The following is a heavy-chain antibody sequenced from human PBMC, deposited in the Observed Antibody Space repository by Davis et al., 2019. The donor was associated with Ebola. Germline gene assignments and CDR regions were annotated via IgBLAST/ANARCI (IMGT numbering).Heavy chain of an antibody. CDR1: RFTFSSYS. CDR3: ARDRCSGGSCYYFDY. D-gene: IGHD2-15*01. Sequence: GESLKISCAASRFTFSSYSMNWVRQAPGKGLEWVSSISSSSSYIYYADSVKGRFTISRDNAKNSLYLQMNSLRAEDTAVYYCARDRCSGGSCYYFDYWGQGTLVTVSS. CDR2: ISSSSSYI. J-gene: IGHJ4*02. V-gene: IGHV3-21*01.